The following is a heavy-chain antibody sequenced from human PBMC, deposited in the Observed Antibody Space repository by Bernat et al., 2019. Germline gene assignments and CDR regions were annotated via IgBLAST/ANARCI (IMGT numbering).Heavy chain of an antibody. CDR3: ASHMIVVVYFDY. CDR1: GGSISSSSYY. J-gene: IGHJ4*02. V-gene: IGHV4-39*01. Sequence: QLQLQESGPGLVKPSETLSLTCTVSGGSISSSSYYWGWIRQPPGKGLEWIGSIYYSGSTYHNPSLKSRVTISVDTSKNQFSLKLSSVTAADTAVYYCASHMIVVVYFDYWGQGTLVTVSS. D-gene: IGHD3-22*01. CDR2: IYYSGST.